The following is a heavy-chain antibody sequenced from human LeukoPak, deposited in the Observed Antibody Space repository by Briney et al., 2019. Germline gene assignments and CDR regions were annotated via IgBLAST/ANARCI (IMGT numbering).Heavy chain of an antibody. CDR1: GYTFTSYG. J-gene: IGHJ4*02. CDR3: ARFRFSGSYFDY. V-gene: IGHV1-18*01. CDR2: ISAYNGNT. D-gene: IGHD1-26*01. Sequence: ASVKVSCKASGYTFTSYGISWVRQAPGQGLEWMGWISAYNGNTNYAQKLQGRVTMTTDTSTSTAYMELSSLRSEDTAVYYCARFRFSGSYFDYWGQGTLVTVSS.